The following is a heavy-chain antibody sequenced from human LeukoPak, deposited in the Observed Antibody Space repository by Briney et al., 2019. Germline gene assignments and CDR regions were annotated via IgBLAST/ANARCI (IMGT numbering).Heavy chain of an antibody. J-gene: IGHJ2*01. V-gene: IGHV1-18*01. CDR1: GYTFTSYG. CDR3: AREGAPRNYYDSSGYYHSKPWYFDL. Sequence: GASVKVSCKASGYTFTSYGISWVRQAPGQGLEWMGWISAYNGNTNYAQKLQGRVTMTTDTSTSTAYMELRSLRSDDTAVYYCAREGAPRNYYDSSGYYHSKPWYFDLWGRGTLVTVSS. CDR2: ISAYNGNT. D-gene: IGHD3-22*01.